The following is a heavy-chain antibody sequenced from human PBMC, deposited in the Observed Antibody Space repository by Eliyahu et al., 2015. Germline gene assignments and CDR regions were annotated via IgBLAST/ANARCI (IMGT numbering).Heavy chain of an antibody. CDR2: IRYDGSYK. Sequence: QVQLVESGGGVXXPGGSLXLSCAASGFTFSSYGMXWVRQAPGKGLEWVAFIRYDGSYKYYADSVKGRFTISRDNSKNTLYLQMNSLRAEDTAVYYCAKDGARFCSTSCLYYYYY. CDR1: GFTFSSYG. CDR3: AKDGARFCSTSCLYYYYY. D-gene: IGHD2-2*01. J-gene: IGHJ6*03. V-gene: IGHV3-30*02.